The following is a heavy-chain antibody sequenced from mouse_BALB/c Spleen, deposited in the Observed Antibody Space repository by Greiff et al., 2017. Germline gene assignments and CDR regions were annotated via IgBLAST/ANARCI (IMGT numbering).Heavy chain of an antibody. V-gene: IGHV1-7*01. CDR1: GYTFTSYW. CDR2: INPSTGYT. J-gene: IGHJ4*01. CDR3: ARRGLSTARAMDY. Sequence: VKLMESGAELAKPGASVKMSCKASGYTFTSYWMHWVKQRPGQGLEWIGYINPSTGYTEYNQKFKDKATLTADKSSSTAYMQLSSLTSEDSAVYYCARRGLSTARAMDYWGQGTSVTVSS. D-gene: IGHD1-2*01.